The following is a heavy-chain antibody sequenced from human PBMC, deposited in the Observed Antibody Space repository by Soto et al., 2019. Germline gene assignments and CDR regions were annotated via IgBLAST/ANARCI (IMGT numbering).Heavy chain of an antibody. V-gene: IGHV3-74*01. J-gene: IGHJ4*02. CDR2: INSDGSST. Sequence: EVQLVESGGGLVQPRGSLRLSCEASGFTFSTFWMHWVRQAPGKGLVWVSRINSDGSSTYYADSVKGRVTISRDNAKNTLYLHLGSLRPEDTAVYYCARDFEYWGQGTLVTVSS. CDR3: ARDFEY. CDR1: GFTFSTFW.